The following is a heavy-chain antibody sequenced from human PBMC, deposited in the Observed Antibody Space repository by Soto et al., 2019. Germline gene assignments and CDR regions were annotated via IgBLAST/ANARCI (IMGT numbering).Heavy chain of an antibody. Sequence: PSEPQSLSRAVAGGSISNGCYSWSLIKQPPGKGLEWIGYIYHSGSTYYNPSLKSRVTISVDRSKNQFSLKLNSVTAADTAVYYCARVIAATDTISVWFDPWGQGTLVTVS. CDR3: ARVIAATDTISVWFDP. J-gene: IGHJ5*02. D-gene: IGHD6-13*01. V-gene: IGHV4-30-2*01. CDR2: IYHSGST. CDR1: GGSISNGCYS.